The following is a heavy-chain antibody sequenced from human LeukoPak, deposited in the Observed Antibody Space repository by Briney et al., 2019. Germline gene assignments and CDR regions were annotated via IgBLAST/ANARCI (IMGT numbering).Heavy chain of an antibody. CDR3: ARGGVHHGFDY. CDR1: GFTFSSYW. Sequence: SGGSLRLSCAASGFTFSSYWIHWVRHAPGKGLVWVSRINSDGSETIYADSVKGRFTISRDNAKNTLYLQMNSLGVEDTAVYYCARGGVHHGFDYWGQGTLVTASS. V-gene: IGHV3-74*01. CDR2: INSDGSET. D-gene: IGHD1-14*01. J-gene: IGHJ4*02.